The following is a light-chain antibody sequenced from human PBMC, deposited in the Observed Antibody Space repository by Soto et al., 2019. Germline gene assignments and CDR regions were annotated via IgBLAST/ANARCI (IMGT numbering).Light chain of an antibody. V-gene: IGKV1-27*01. J-gene: IGKJ5*01. CDR3: QRYDSNPFT. Sequence: DIQMTQSPSSLSASVGDRVIITCXASQGISNYLAWYQQKPGKVPRLLIYAASTLRSGVPSRFSGSGSGTDFALTVTSLQPEDAATYYCQRYDSNPFTFGQGTRLEIK. CDR2: AAS. CDR1: QGISNY.